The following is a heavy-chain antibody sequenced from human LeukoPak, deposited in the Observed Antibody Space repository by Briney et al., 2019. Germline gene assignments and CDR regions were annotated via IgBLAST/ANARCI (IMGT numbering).Heavy chain of an antibody. CDR2: INHSGST. CDR1: GGSFSGYY. CDR3: ARGSMVRGVMRPSGMDV. Sequence: SETLSLTCAVYGGSFSGYYWSWIRQPPGKGLEWIGEINHSGSTNYNPSLKSRVPISVDTSKNQFSLKLSSVTAADTAVYYCARGSMVRGVMRPSGMDVWGQGTTVTVSS. V-gene: IGHV4-34*01. D-gene: IGHD3-10*01. J-gene: IGHJ6*02.